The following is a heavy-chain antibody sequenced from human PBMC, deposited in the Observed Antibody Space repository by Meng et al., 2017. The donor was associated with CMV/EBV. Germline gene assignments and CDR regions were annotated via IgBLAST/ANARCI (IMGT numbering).Heavy chain of an antibody. Sequence: GESLKISCKGSGYSFTSYWIGWVRQMPGKGLEWMGIIYPGGSDTRYSPSFQGQVTISADKSISTAYLQWSSLKASDTAMYYCARQSGEGVVVPAAIRYYYGMDVWGQGTTVTVSS. D-gene: IGHD2-2*01. CDR1: GYSFTSYW. J-gene: IGHJ6*02. V-gene: IGHV5-51*01. CDR3: ARQSGEGVVVPAAIRYYYGMDV. CDR2: IYPGGSDT.